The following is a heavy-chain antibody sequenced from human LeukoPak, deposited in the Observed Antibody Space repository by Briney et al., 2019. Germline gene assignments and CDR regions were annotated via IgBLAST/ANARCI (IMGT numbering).Heavy chain of an antibody. CDR3: ARDFGRKANWLDP. CDR1: GFTFSSYG. V-gene: IGHV3-33*01. CDR2: IWYDGSNK. Sequence: GGSLRLSCAASGFTFSSYGMHWVRQAPGKGLEWVAVIWYDGSNKYYADSVKGRFTISRDNSKNTLYLQMNSLRAEDTAVYYCARDFGRKANWLDPWGQGTLVTVSS. J-gene: IGHJ5*02. D-gene: IGHD3-10*01.